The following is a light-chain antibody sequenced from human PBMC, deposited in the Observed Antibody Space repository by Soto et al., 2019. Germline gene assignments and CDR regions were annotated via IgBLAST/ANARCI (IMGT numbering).Light chain of an antibody. CDR2: GAS. Sequence: EIVLTQSPGTLSLSPGERATLSCRASQSVSSSYLAWYQQKPGKAPRLLIYGASSRATGIPDRFSGSGSGTDFTLTISRLEPEDFALYYCQQYGSSPVTFGQGTKVEIK. CDR3: QQYGSSPVT. V-gene: IGKV3-20*01. CDR1: QSVSSSY. J-gene: IGKJ1*01.